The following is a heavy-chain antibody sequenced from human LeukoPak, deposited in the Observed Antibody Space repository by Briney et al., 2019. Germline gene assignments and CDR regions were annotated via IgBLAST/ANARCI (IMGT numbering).Heavy chain of an antibody. Sequence: PGRSLRLSCAASGLTFNNYGMHWVRQAPGKGLEWVAVISYDGSAYYYADSVKGRFTISRDNSKNTLYVQMNSLRAEDTALYYCAKEASRSSSSWSWDYWGQGTLVTVSS. CDR2: ISYDGSAY. CDR3: AKEASRSSSSWSWDY. D-gene: IGHD6-13*01. CDR1: GLTFNNYG. V-gene: IGHV3-30*18. J-gene: IGHJ4*02.